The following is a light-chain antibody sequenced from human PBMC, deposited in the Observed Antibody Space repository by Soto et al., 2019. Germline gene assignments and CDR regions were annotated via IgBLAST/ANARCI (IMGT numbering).Light chain of an antibody. Sequence: QPVLTQSPSASASLGASVKLTCTLSDAHSNYAIAWHQQQPEKGPRYLMRVNNDGRLFKGDGISDRFSGSSSGAERYLTISSLQSEDEADYYCQTWGAGFRVFGGGTKLTVL. CDR3: QTWGAGFRV. V-gene: IGLV4-69*02. CDR1: DAHSNYA. CDR2: VNNDGRL. J-gene: IGLJ2*01.